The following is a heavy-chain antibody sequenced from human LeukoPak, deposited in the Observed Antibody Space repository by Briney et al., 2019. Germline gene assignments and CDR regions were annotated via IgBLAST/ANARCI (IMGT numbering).Heavy chain of an antibody. CDR2: VNHSGST. CDR1: GGSFSAHY. V-gene: IGHV4-34*04. D-gene: IGHD3-3*01. Sequence: SESLSLTCAVYGGSFSAHYWNWIRQVPGKGLEWIGGVNHSGSTNTNPSLKGRATLSLDTSKNQFSLKLTSVTAADTAFYYCARGARPLGWFVVGRPPSEYYFDNWGQGTQVTVSS. J-gene: IGHJ4*02. CDR3: ARGARPLGWFVVGRPPSEYYFDN.